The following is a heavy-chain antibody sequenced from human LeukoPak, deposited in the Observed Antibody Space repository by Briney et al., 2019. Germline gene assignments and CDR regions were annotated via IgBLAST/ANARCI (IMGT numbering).Heavy chain of an antibody. CDR3: ARDGRQHLVLYYFDS. J-gene: IGHJ4*02. Sequence: GETLRVSCAASGFTLNTYTLHWVRPAPAKGLEWVALVSSDGNQYSADSVKGRFPISRDNSKNTLYLQVNSLRAEHTAVYYCARDGRQHLVLYYFDSWGPGTLVTVSS. CDR1: GFTLNTYT. D-gene: IGHD3-10*01. CDR2: VSSDGNQ. V-gene: IGHV3-30-3*01.